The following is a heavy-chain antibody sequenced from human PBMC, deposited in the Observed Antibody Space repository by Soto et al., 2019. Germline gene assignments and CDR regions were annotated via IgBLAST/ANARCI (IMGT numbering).Heavy chain of an antibody. J-gene: IGHJ5*02. Sequence: SETLSLTCTVSGGSISSSSYYWGWIRQPPGKGLEWIGSIYYSGSTYYNPSLKSRVTISVDTSKNQFSLKLSSVTAADTAVYYCARKGSGLEWLDENWFDPWGQGTLVTVSS. CDR1: GGSISSSSYY. CDR2: IYYSGST. V-gene: IGHV4-39*01. CDR3: ARKGSGLEWLDENWFDP. D-gene: IGHD3-3*01.